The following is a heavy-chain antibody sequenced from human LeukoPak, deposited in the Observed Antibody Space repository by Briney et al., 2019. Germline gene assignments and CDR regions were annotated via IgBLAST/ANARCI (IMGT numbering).Heavy chain of an antibody. V-gene: IGHV4-31*03. CDR3: ARGGYCSGGSCYQIADY. D-gene: IGHD2-15*01. J-gene: IGHJ4*02. CDR2: IDYSGST. CDR1: GGSISSGGYY. Sequence: SQTLSLTCTVSGGSISSGGYYWSWIRQHPGKGLEWIGYIDYSGSTYYNPSLKSRVTISVDTSKNQFSLKLSSVTAADTAVYYCARGGYCSGGSCYQIADYWGQGTLVTVSS.